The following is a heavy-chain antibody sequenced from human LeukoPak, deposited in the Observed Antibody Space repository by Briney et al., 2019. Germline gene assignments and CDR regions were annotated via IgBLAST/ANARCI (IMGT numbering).Heavy chain of an antibody. D-gene: IGHD1-1*01. CDR3: ARLILGATSTGFDY. V-gene: IGHV1-18*01. Sequence: ASVKVSCKASGYTFTSYGINWVRQAPGQGLEWMGWISAYNGNTNYAQKLQGRVTMTTDTSTSTAYMDLRSLRSDDTALYYCARLILGATSTGFDYWGQGTLVTVSS. CDR1: GYTFTSYG. CDR2: ISAYNGNT. J-gene: IGHJ4*02.